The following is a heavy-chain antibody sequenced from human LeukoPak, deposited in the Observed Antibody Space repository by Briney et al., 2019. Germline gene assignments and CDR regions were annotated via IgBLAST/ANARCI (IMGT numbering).Heavy chain of an antibody. Sequence: SETLSLTCTVSGGSISSSSYYWAWIRQPPGKGLEWIGSIYYSGSTYYNPSLKSRVTISVDTSKNQFSLKLSSVTAADTAVYYCANRWMQLWSKWDWGQGTLVTVSS. J-gene: IGHJ4*02. CDR2: IYYSGST. D-gene: IGHD5-18*01. CDR3: ANRWMQLWSKWD. CDR1: GGSISSSSYY. V-gene: IGHV4-39*01.